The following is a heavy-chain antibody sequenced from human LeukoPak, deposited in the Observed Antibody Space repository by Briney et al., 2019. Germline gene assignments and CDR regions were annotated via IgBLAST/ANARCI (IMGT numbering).Heavy chain of an antibody. Sequence: PSETLSLTCAVYGGSFSGYYWSWIRQPPGKGLEWIGEINHSGSTNYNPSLKSRVTISVDTSKNQSSLKLSSVTAADTAVYYCARTTVTRRHDYWGQGTLVTVSS. CDR3: ARTTVTRRHDY. V-gene: IGHV4-34*01. CDR1: GGSFSGYY. CDR2: INHSGST. D-gene: IGHD4-11*01. J-gene: IGHJ4*02.